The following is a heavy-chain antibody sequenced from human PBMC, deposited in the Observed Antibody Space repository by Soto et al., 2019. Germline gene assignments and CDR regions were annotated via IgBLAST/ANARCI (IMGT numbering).Heavy chain of an antibody. D-gene: IGHD2-15*01. CDR2: ISYDGSHK. CDR3: AKDGAPRYCSRSSCHPAGAY. CDR1: GFTFSNYG. J-gene: IGHJ4*02. V-gene: IGHV3-30*18. Sequence: QVQLVESGGGVVQPGRSLRLSCAGSGFTFSNYGLHWVRQAPGKGLEWMAVISYDGSHKYYADSVKGRFTISRDNSNNMRYLQMDSMRGEDTAVYYCAKDGAPRYCSRSSCHPAGAYWGQGTLVTVSS.